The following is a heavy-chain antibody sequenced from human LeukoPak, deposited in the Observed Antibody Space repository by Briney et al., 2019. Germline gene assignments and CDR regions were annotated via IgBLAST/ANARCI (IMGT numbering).Heavy chain of an antibody. CDR1: GGSISPYF. CDR2: IYYSGST. Sequence: SVTLSLTCTVSGGSISPYFWSWIRQPPGKGLEWIGYIYYSGSTNYNPSLKSRVTISVDASKNQFSLKLSSVTAADTAVYYCARRQTYFDYWGQGTLVTVSS. J-gene: IGHJ4*02. V-gene: IGHV4-59*08. CDR3: ARRQTYFDY.